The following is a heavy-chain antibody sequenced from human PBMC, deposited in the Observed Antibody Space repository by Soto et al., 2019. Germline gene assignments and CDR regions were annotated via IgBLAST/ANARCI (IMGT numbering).Heavy chain of an antibody. CDR3: ASLTGDY. CDR2: IIPMFGTT. CDR1: GGTFSSYA. Sequence: QVQLVQSGGEVKKPGSSVKVSCKASGGTFSSYAISWVRQAPGQGLEWMGGIIPMFGTTNYAQNLQGRVTIIADESTSTVYMELSRLRFEDTAVYCCASLTGDYWGQVTLVTVSS. J-gene: IGHJ4*02. V-gene: IGHV1-69*01.